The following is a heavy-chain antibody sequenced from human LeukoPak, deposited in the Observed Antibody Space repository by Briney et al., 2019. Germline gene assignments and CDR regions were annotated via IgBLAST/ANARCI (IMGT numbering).Heavy chain of an antibody. CDR2: ISNSGGST. J-gene: IGHJ4*02. V-gene: IGHV3-23*01. CDR1: GFTFTSYA. D-gene: IGHD5-12*01. Sequence: GGSLRLSCAASGFTFTSYAMSWVRQAPGKGLEWVSAISNSGGSTYYADSVKGRFTISRDSSKNTLYLQMNSLRVEDTAVYYCAKDEGGVATAYWGQGTLVTVSS. CDR3: AKDEGGVATAY.